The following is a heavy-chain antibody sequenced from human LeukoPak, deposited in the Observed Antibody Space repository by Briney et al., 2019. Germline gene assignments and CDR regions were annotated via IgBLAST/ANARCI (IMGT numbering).Heavy chain of an antibody. CDR3: TRVRDSTNWWGALDI. V-gene: IGHV1-18*01. J-gene: IGHJ3*02. D-gene: IGHD6-13*01. CDR2: ISPNNGNT. CDR1: GYTFAPSS. Sequence: ASVNVSCKASGYTFAPSSITWVRQAPGQGLEWMGWISPNNGNTYYAQKFQGRVTMTADTSTTTAYMELRGLRSDDTAVYYCTRVRDSTNWWGALDIWGQGTVLTVSS.